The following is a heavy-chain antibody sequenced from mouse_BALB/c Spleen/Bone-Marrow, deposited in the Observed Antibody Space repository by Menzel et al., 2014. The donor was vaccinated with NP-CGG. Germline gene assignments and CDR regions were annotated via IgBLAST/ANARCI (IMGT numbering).Heavy chain of an antibody. J-gene: IGHJ2*01. CDR1: GFTFTDYY. V-gene: IGHV7-3*02. CDR3: ARDMGLLRFDY. D-gene: IGHD2-3*01. Sequence: EVKVEESGGGLVQPGGSLRLSCATSGFTFTDYYTSWVRQPPGKALEWLTFIRNKANGYTTEYSASVKGRFTISRDNSQSILYLQMNTLRAEDSATYYCARDMGLLRFDYWGQGTTLTVSS. CDR2: IRNKANGYTT.